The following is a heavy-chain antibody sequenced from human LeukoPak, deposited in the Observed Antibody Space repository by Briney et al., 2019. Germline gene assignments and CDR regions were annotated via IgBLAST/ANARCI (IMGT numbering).Heavy chain of an antibody. J-gene: IGHJ4*02. CDR3: ARHRSKWLQSSFDY. Sequence: SETLSLTCTVSGGSISSYYWSWIRQPAGKGLEWIGRIYTSGSTNYNPSLKSRVTMSVDTSKNQFSLKLNSVTAADTAVYYCARHRSKWLQSSFDYWGQGTLVTVSS. V-gene: IGHV4-4*07. CDR1: GGSISSYY. CDR2: IYTSGST. D-gene: IGHD5-24*01.